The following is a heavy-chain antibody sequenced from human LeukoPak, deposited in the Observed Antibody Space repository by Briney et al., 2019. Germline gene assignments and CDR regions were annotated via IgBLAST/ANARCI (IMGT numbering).Heavy chain of an antibody. CDR3: ARDGYSSSSFTPFDY. CDR2: INPNSGCT. Sequence: ASVKVSCKASGYTFTGYYMHWVRQAPGQGLEWMGWINPNSGCTNYAQKFQGWVTMTRDTSISTAYMELSRLRSDDTAVYYCARDGYSSSSFTPFDYWGQGTLVTVSS. CDR1: GYTFTGYY. D-gene: IGHD6-6*01. J-gene: IGHJ4*02. V-gene: IGHV1-2*04.